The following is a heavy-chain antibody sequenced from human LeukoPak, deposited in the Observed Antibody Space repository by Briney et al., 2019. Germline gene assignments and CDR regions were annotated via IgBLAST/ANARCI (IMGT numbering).Heavy chain of an antibody. CDR2: IKPDGSAE. CDR1: GFTFSSNW. D-gene: IGHD1-1*01. J-gene: IGHJ4*02. CDR3: ARVNINNWHSCDY. V-gene: IGHV3-7*01. Sequence: GGSLRLSCATSGFTFSSNWMSWVRHVPGRGLDWVANIKPDGSAEYYAASVKGRFTVSRDNAENSLYLQMNSLRVEDTAVYYCARVNINNWHSCDYWGQGTLVTVSS.